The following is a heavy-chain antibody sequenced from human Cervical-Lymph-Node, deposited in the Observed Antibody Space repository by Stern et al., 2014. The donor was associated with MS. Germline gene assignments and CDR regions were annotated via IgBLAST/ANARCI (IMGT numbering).Heavy chain of an antibody. CDR1: GVTFSPFP. J-gene: IGHJ5*02. Sequence: QVQLVQSGAEVTKPGSSVTVSCTASGVTFSPFPSSWVRQAPGQGLEWMGGIFPVFGTPTYAQRFRGRVAIPADVSTSTVYMELSSLRSDDTAVYYCALSSETSDRWYSLGYDLWGQGTLVTVSS. CDR2: IFPVFGTP. D-gene: IGHD6-13*01. V-gene: IGHV1-69*01. CDR3: ALSSETSDRWYSLGYDL.